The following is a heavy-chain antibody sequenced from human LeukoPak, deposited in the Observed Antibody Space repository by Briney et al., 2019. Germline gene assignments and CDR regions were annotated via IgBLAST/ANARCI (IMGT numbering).Heavy chain of an antibody. CDR3: AREDDILTGYYKY. CDR1: GGSFSGYY. D-gene: IGHD3-9*01. V-gene: IGHV4-59*01. CDR2: IYYSGST. J-gene: IGHJ4*02. Sequence: PETLSLTCAVYGGSFSGYYWSWIRQPPGKGLEWIGYIYYSGSTNYNPSLKSRVTISVDTSKNQFSLKLSSVTAADTAVYYCAREDDILTGYYKYWGQGTLVTVSS.